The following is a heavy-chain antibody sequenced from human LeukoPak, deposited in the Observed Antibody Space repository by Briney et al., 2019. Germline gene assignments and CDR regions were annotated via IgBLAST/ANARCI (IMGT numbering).Heavy chain of an antibody. J-gene: IGHJ4*02. Sequence: SETLSLTCAVYGGSFSGYYWSWIRQPPGKGLEWIGSIYNSGSTFYNPSLKSRATISIDTSKNQFSLKLSSVTAADTAIYYCASQPYYESSGYYFYWGQGTLVTVSS. D-gene: IGHD3-22*01. CDR3: ASQPYYESSGYYFY. CDR2: IYNSGST. V-gene: IGHV4-34*01. CDR1: GGSFSGYY.